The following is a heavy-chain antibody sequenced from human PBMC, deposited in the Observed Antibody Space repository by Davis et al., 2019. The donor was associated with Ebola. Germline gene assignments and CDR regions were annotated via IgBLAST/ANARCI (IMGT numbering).Heavy chain of an antibody. Sequence: GESLKISCTASGFTFGDYAMSWFRQAPGKGLEWVGFIRSKAYRGTTEYAASVTGRFTISRDDSKSIAYLQMNSLKTEDTAVYYCARVPYYYDSSGYYYSPDYWGQGTLVTVSS. CDR1: GFTFGDYA. V-gene: IGHV3-49*03. J-gene: IGHJ4*02. CDR3: ARVPYYYDSSGYYYSPDY. CDR2: IRSKAYRGTT. D-gene: IGHD3-22*01.